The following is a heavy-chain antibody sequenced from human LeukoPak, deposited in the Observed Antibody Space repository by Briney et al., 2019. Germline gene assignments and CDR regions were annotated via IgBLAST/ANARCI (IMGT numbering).Heavy chain of an antibody. CDR3: ARYSSTWGWLDP. CDR2: IKQDGSEK. CDR1: GFTFSNYW. J-gene: IGHJ5*02. D-gene: IGHD6-13*01. Sequence: GGSLRLSCAASGFTFSNYWMSWVRQAPGKGLECVANIKQDGSEKNYVDSVKGRFTISRDSAKNSLYLQMNGLTVGDTAVYYCARYSSTWGWLDPWGQGTLVTVSS. V-gene: IGHV3-7*01.